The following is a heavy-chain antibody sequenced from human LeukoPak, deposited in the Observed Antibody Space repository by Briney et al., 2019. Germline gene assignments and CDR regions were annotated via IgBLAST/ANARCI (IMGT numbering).Heavy chain of an antibody. J-gene: IGHJ5*02. V-gene: IGHV3-21*01. CDR1: GFTFSSYS. CDR2: ISSTSSYT. CDR3: ARDLGQYYDTSDNWFDP. Sequence: GGSLRLSCAASGFTFSSYSMNWVRQAPGKGLEWVSTISSTSSYTYYADLVRGRFTISRDNAKNTLNLQMNSLRAEDTAVYYCARDLGQYYDTSDNWFDPWGQGTLVTVSS. D-gene: IGHD3-22*01.